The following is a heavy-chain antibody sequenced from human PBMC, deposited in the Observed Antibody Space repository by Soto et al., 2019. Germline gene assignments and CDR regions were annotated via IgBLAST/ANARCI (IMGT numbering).Heavy chain of an antibody. Sequence: PGGSLRLSCAASGFTFSSYWMSWVRQAPGKGLEWVANIKQDGSEKYYVDSVKGRFTISRDNAKNSLYLQMNSLRAEDTAVYYCARVDYDILTGYYNHYDYWGQGTLVTVSS. CDR2: IKQDGSEK. V-gene: IGHV3-7*01. J-gene: IGHJ4*02. CDR3: ARVDYDILTGYYNHYDY. D-gene: IGHD3-9*01. CDR1: GFTFSSYW.